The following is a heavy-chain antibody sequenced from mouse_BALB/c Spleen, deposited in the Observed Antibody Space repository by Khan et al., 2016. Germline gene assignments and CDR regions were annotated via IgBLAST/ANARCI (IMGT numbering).Heavy chain of an antibody. V-gene: IGHV3-8*02. J-gene: IGHJ3*01. CDR3: ATWDYYGSAFAY. CDR2: ISHSGDS. D-gene: IGHD1-2*01. CDR1: GDSITSGH. Sequence: EVKLEESGPSLAKPSQTLSLTCSVTGDSITSGHWNWIRKFPGNKFDFMGYISHSGDSYYNPSLKSRISITRDTSKNQYYLQLNSATTEDTATEYCATWDYYGSAFAYWGLGTLVTVSA.